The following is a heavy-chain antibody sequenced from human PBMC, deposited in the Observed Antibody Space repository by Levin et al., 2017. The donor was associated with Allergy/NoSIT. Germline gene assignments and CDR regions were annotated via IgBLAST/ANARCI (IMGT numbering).Heavy chain of an antibody. J-gene: IGHJ4*02. CDR2: INQDGSET. Sequence: QPGGSLRLSCAASGFTFSTYWMTWVRQAPGKGLEWVANINQDGSETRYLDSVRGRFTISRDNPKNSLSLQMNSLGAEDTAVYYGGRDLGIAAGGSVGHFDSWGQGTLVSVSS. V-gene: IGHV3-7*04. CDR1: GFTFSTYW. CDR3: GRDLGIAAGGSVGHFDS. D-gene: IGHD6-13*01.